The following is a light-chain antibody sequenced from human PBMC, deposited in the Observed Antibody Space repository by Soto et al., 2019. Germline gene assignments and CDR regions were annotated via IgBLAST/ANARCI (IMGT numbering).Light chain of an antibody. CDR2: DAS. J-gene: IGKJ5*01. CDR3: QKRSSWPIT. Sequence: EIVLTQSPATLSLSKGDRATPSCRASQSVSSYLAWHQQKPGQAPRLLIYDASNRATGIPDRFSGSGSGTDFTLTIRSIEPEEFAVYYCQKRSSWPITGGKGTRLAIK. V-gene: IGKV3-11*01. CDR1: QSVSSY.